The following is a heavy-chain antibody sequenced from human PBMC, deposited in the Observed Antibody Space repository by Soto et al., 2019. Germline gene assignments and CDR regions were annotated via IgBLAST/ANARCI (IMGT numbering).Heavy chain of an antibody. CDR2: INDSGDI. Sequence: QVQLQQWGAGLLKPSETLSLTCAVYGGSFSGYQWSWIRQTPGKGLEWIGGINDSGDINYNPSLKSRVTILVDSPKKQISLGLSSLTAADTAVYYCARGLLLWFGELSRRGGYYYYMDVWGKGTTVTVSS. V-gene: IGHV4-34*01. CDR1: GGSFSGYQ. D-gene: IGHD3-10*01. J-gene: IGHJ6*03. CDR3: ARGLLLWFGELSRRGGYYYYMDV.